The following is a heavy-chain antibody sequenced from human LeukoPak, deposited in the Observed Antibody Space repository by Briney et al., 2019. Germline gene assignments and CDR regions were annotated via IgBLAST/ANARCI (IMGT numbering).Heavy chain of an antibody. V-gene: IGHV3-21*01. CDR1: GFTFSSYS. J-gene: IGHJ4*02. CDR3: ARVKRSARGYSYGDFDY. Sequence: GGTLRLSCAASGFTFSSYSMNWVRQAPGKGLEWVSSISSSSSYIYYADSVKGRFTISRDNAKNSLYPQMNSLRAEDTAVYYCARVKRSARGYSYGDFDYRGQGTLVTVPS. D-gene: IGHD5-18*01. CDR2: ISSSSSYI.